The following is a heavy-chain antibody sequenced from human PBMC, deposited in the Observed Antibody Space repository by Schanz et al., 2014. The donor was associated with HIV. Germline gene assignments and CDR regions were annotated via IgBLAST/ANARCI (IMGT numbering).Heavy chain of an antibody. J-gene: IGHJ6*02. D-gene: IGHD3-22*01. V-gene: IGHV3-30*18. CDR1: GFNFNSYG. CDR3: AKDRNYYDSRYRGKGNYYYYYGMDV. CDR2: TSYDGTKK. Sequence: VHLVESGGGLVQPGGSLRLSCAASGFNFNSYGMHWVRQAPGKGLEWVAVTSYDGTKKHYADSVKGRFTISRDNSKNTLYLQMKSLRAEDTAVYYCAKDRNYYDSRYRGKGNYYYYYGMDVWGQGTTVTVSS.